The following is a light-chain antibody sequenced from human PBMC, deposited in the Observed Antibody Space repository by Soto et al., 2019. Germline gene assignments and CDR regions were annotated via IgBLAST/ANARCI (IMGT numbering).Light chain of an antibody. CDR2: LGS. J-gene: IGKJ1*01. Sequence: DIVMTQSPLSLPVTPGEPASISCRSSQSLLHSNGYYDLYWYLQKPGPSPQVLIYLGSHRASGVTDRFSGSGSGTDFTLKISRVEAEDVGVYYCMQALQTPWTFGQGTNVEVK. V-gene: IGKV2-28*01. CDR1: QSLLHSNGYYD. CDR3: MQALQTPWT.